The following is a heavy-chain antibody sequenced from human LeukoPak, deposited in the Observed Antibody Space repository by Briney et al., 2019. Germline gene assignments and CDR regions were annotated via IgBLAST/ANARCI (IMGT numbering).Heavy chain of an antibody. D-gene: IGHD6-19*01. J-gene: IGHJ6*03. CDR3: ARAQWRTYSYYYMDV. CDR1: GFTVSFNY. V-gene: IGHV3-53*01. Sequence: GGSLRLSCAASGFTVSFNYMSWVRQAPGKGLEWISVIYSGGSTYYADSVKGRFTISRDDSKNTLFLQMNSLRAEDTAIYYCARAQWRTYSYYYMDVWGKGTTVAVSS. CDR2: IYSGGST.